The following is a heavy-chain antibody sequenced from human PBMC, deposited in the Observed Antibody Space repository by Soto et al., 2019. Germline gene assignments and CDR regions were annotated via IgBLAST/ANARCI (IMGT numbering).Heavy chain of an antibody. CDR2: IHQSGSP. J-gene: IGHJ4*02. V-gene: IGHV4-38-2*01. Sequence: SETLSLTCAVSNFSLSKVYYWGWIRQPPGKGLEWIGSIHQSGSPYYNPSLKSRLTISIDMSKKQFSLRLSSVTAADTAVYYCARGAPRGIIHHFDSWGQGPLVTVSS. CDR1: NFSLSKVYY. D-gene: IGHD3-10*01. CDR3: ARGAPRGIIHHFDS.